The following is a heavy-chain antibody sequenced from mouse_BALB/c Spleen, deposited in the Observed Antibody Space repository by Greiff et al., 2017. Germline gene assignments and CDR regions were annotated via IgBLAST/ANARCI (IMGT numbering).Heavy chain of an antibody. CDR1: GFSLTSYG. J-gene: IGHJ3*01. V-gene: IGHV2-4-1*01. Sequence: VKLMESGPGLVQPSQSLSITCTVSGFSLTSYGVHWVRQSPGKGLEWLGVIWSGGSTDYNAAFISRLSISKDNSKSQVFFKMNSLQADDTAIYYCARRGLLRYEAWFAYWGQGTLVTVSA. CDR2: IWSGGST. D-gene: IGHD1-1*01. CDR3: ARRGLLRYEAWFAY.